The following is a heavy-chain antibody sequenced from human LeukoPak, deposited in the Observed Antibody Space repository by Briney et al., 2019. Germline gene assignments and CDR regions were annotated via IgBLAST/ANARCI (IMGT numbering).Heavy chain of an antibody. V-gene: IGHV3-23*01. D-gene: IGHD3-22*01. CDR2: ISGSGGST. CDR1: GFTFSSYA. J-gene: IGHJ4*02. Sequence: GGSLRLSCAAPGFTFSSYAMSWVRQAPGKGLEWVSAISGSGGSTYYADSVKGRFTISRDNSKNTLYLQMNSLRAEDTAVYYCAKVDYYDSSGYYWGQGTLVTVSS. CDR3: AKVDYYDSSGYY.